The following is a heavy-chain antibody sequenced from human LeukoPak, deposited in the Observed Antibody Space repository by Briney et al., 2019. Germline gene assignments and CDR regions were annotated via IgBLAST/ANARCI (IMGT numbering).Heavy chain of an antibody. CDR1: GFTFSDYY. CDR2: ISSSSYT. Sequence: GGSLRLSCAASGFTFSDYYMSWIRQAPGKGLEWGSYISSSSYTNYADSVKGRFTISRDNAKNSLYLQMNSLRAEDTAVYYCARDLYGSGSYSNYYYGMDVWGKGTTVTVSS. CDR3: ARDLYGSGSYSNYYYGMDV. V-gene: IGHV3-11*06. D-gene: IGHD3-10*01. J-gene: IGHJ6*04.